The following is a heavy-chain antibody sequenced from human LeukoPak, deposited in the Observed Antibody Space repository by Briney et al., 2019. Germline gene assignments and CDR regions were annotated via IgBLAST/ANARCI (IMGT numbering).Heavy chain of an antibody. CDR3: ARDRWHCSSTSCPPSLYYYYGMDV. CDR2: IYHSGST. V-gene: IGHV4-30-2*01. D-gene: IGHD2-2*01. J-gene: IGHJ6*02. CDR1: GGSISSGGYS. Sequence: SETLSLTCAVSGGSISSGGYSWSWIRQPPGKGLEWIGYIYHSGSTYYNPSLKSRVTISVDRSENQFSLKLSSVTAADTAVYYCARDRWHCSSTSCPPSLYYYYGMDVWGQGTTVTVSS.